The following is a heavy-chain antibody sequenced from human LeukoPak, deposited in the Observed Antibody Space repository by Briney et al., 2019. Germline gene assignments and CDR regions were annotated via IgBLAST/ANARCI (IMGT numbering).Heavy chain of an antibody. Sequence: GGSLRLSCAASGFTFSSYDMHWVRQATGIGLEWVSAIGTAGDTYYPGSVKGRFTISRENAKNSLYLQMNSLRAGDTAVYYCARAVGYSYGKRWFDPWGQGTLVTVSS. CDR3: ARAVGYSYGKRWFDP. J-gene: IGHJ5*02. D-gene: IGHD5-18*01. V-gene: IGHV3-13*04. CDR2: IGTAGDT. CDR1: GFTFSSYD.